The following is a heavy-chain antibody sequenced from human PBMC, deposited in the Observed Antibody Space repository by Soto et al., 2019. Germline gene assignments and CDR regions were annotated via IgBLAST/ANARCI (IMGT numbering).Heavy chain of an antibody. CDR3: ARDHPDDYGDYVQSYYYYYMDV. CDR1: GGTFSSYT. J-gene: IGHJ6*03. V-gene: IGHV1-69*04. CDR2: IIPILGIA. Sequence: SVKVSCKASGGTFSSYTISWVRQAPGQGLEWMGRIIPILGIANYAQKFQGRVTITADKSTSTAYMELSSLRSEDTAVYYCARDHPDDYGDYVQSYYYYYMDVWGKGTTVTVSS. D-gene: IGHD4-17*01.